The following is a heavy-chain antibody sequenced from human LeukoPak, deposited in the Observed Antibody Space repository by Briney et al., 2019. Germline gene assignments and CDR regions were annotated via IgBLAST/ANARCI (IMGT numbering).Heavy chain of an antibody. Sequence: ASVKVSCKASGYTFTSNHIHWVRQAPGQGLEWMGVINPSGGSTSYAQKFQGRVTMTRDTSTSTVYMELSSLRSEDTAVYYCARSPWVVAASDYWGQGTLVTVSS. D-gene: IGHD2-15*01. V-gene: IGHV1-46*01. CDR1: GYTFTSNH. CDR3: ARSPWVVAASDY. CDR2: INPSGGST. J-gene: IGHJ4*02.